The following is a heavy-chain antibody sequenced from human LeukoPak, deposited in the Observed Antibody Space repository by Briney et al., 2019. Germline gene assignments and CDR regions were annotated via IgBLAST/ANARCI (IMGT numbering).Heavy chain of an antibody. D-gene: IGHD3-22*01. CDR3: ARVYRPKYYYDSSGYYFWFDY. V-gene: IGHV4-39*07. Sequence: PSETLSLTCTVSGGSIRSSSYYWGWIRQPPGKGLQWIGSIYYSGSTYYNPSLKSRVTMSVDTSKNQFSLKLSSVTAADTAVYYCARVYRPKYYYDSSGYYFWFDYWGQGTLVTVSS. CDR2: IYYSGST. J-gene: IGHJ4*02. CDR1: GGSIRSSSYY.